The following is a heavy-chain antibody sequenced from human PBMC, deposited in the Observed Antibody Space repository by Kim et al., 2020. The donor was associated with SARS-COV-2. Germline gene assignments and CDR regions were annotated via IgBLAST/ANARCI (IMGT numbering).Heavy chain of an antibody. Sequence: SETLYLTCTVSGGSISSYYWSWIRQPPGKGLEWIGYIYYSGSTNYNPSLKSRVTISVDTSKNQFSLKLSSVTAADTAVYYCARVLRYFDWLIIGDRGFDAFDIWGQGTMVTVSS. J-gene: IGHJ3*02. D-gene: IGHD3-9*01. CDR3: ARVLRYFDWLIIGDRGFDAFDI. CDR2: IYYSGST. CDR1: GGSISSYY. V-gene: IGHV4-59*13.